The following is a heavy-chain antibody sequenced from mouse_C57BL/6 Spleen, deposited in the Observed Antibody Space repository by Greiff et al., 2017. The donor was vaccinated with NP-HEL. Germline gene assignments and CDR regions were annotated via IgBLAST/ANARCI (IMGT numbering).Heavy chain of an antibody. D-gene: IGHD1-1*01. Sequence: QVQLQQPGAELVRPGSSVKLSCKASGYTFTSYWMDWVKQRPGQGLEWIGNIYPSDSETHYNQKFKDKATLTGDKSSSTAYMQLSSLTSEDSAVYYCARCGYGSSYWYFDVWGTGTTVTVSS. CDR2: IYPSDSET. CDR1: GYTFTSYW. CDR3: ARCGYGSSYWYFDV. J-gene: IGHJ1*03. V-gene: IGHV1-61*01.